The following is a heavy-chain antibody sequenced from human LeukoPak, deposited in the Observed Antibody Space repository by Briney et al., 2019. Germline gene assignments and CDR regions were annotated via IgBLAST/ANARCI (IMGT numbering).Heavy chain of an antibody. CDR2: ISSSSSTI. CDR3: ASGGYCSSTSCYNYYYYYMDV. J-gene: IGHJ6*03. Sequence: PGGSLRLSXAASGFTFRSYSMNWVRQAPGKGLEWVSYISSSSSTIYYADSVKGRFTISRDNAKNSLYLQMNSLRAEDTAVYYCASGGYCSSTSCYNYYYYYMDVWGKGTTVTVSS. CDR1: GFTFRSYS. V-gene: IGHV3-48*01. D-gene: IGHD2-2*02.